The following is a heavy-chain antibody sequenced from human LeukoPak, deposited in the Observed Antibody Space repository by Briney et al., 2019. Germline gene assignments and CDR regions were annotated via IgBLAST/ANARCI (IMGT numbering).Heavy chain of an antibody. CDR1: GFTFSSYE. CDR2: ISSSGSTI. D-gene: IGHD4/OR15-4a*01. V-gene: IGHV3-48*03. Sequence: PGGSLRLSCAASGFTFSSYEVNWVRQAPGKGLEWVSYISSSGSTIYYADSVKGRFTISRDNAKNSLYLQMNSLRTEDTALYYCAKEYGGYYDYWGQGTLVTVSS. J-gene: IGHJ4*02. CDR3: AKEYGGYYDY.